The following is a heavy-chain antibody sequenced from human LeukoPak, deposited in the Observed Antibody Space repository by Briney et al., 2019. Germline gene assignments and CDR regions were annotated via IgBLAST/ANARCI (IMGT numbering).Heavy chain of an antibody. J-gene: IGHJ4*02. V-gene: IGHV3-66*01. CDR3: ATQNWGSRAFDY. Sequence: GGSLRLSCAVSGFTVSSSHMSWVRQAPGKGLEWVSVLYSGGNTFYEDSVKGRFTISRDNAKNTLYLQMNSLRAGDTAVYYCATQNWGSRAFDYWGQGTLVTVSS. CDR2: LYSGGNT. D-gene: IGHD7-27*01. CDR1: GFTVSSSH.